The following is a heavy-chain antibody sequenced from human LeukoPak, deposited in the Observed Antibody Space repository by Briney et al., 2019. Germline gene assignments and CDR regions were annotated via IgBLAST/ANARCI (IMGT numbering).Heavy chain of an antibody. CDR2: IWYDASNK. CDR3: AKDRSTVGYTYGLDS. CDR1: GFTFSSFG. Sequence: PGGSLTLSCAASGFTFSSFGMHWVRQAPGKGLEWVAVIWYDASNKYYADSVKGRFTISRDNSKNTLYLQMNSLTPEDTAIYYCAKDRSTVGYTYGLDSWGLGTLVTVSS. V-gene: IGHV3-30*02. D-gene: IGHD5-18*01. J-gene: IGHJ4*02.